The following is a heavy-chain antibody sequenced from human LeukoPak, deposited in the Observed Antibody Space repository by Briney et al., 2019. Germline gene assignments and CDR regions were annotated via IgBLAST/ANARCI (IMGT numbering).Heavy chain of an antibody. Sequence: PGGSLRLSCAASGFTFSSYAMSWVRQAPGKGLEWVSTISGSGGSTYYADSVKGRFTISRDNSKNTLYQQMNSLRDEETAVYYCAKGGAAAGTGYYYYYYMDVWGKGTTVTVSS. CDR2: ISGSGGST. CDR1: GFTFSSYA. D-gene: IGHD6-13*01. V-gene: IGHV3-23*01. CDR3: AKGGAAAGTGYYYYYYMDV. J-gene: IGHJ6*03.